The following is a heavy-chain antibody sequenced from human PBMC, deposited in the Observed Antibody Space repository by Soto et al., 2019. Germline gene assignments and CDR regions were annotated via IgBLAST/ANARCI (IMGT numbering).Heavy chain of an antibody. J-gene: IGHJ6*02. Sequence: SETLSLTCAVYGGSFSGYYWSWIRQPPGKRLEWIGEINHSGSTNYNPSLKSRVTISVDTSKNQFSLKLSSVTAADTAVYYCARRRGLVISSTGMDVWGQGTTVTVSS. V-gene: IGHV4-34*01. D-gene: IGHD3-9*01. CDR3: ARRRGLVISSTGMDV. CDR2: INHSGST. CDR1: GGSFSGYY.